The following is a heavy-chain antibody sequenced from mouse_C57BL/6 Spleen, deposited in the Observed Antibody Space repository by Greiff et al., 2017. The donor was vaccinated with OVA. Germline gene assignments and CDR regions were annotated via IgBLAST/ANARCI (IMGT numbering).Heavy chain of an antibody. Sequence: EVQLQQSGPVLVKPGASVKMSCKASGYTFTDYYMNWVKQSHGKSLEWIGVINPYNGGTSYNQKFKGKATLTVDKSSSTAYMELNSLTSEDSAVYYCARSGTLRRAMDYWGQGTSVTVSS. D-gene: IGHD2-12*01. CDR2: INPYNGGT. J-gene: IGHJ4*01. V-gene: IGHV1-19*01. CDR3: ARSGTLRRAMDY. CDR1: GYTFTDYY.